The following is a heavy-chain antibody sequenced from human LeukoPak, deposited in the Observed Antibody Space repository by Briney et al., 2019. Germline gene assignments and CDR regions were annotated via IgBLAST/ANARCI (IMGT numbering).Heavy chain of an antibody. D-gene: IGHD3-22*01. CDR2: ISSSSSYI. CDR1: GFTFSSYS. V-gene: IGHV3-21*01. J-gene: IGHJ4*02. CDR3: ARDSYDSSGSLYYFDY. Sequence: GGSLRLSCAASGFTFSSYSMNWVRQAPGKGLEWVSSISSSSSYIYYADSVKARCTISRDNAKNSLYLQMNSLRAEDTAVYYCARDSYDSSGSLYYFDYWGQGTLVTVSS.